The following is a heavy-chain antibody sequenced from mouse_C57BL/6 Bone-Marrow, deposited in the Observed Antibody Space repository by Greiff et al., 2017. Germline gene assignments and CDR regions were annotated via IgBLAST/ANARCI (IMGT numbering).Heavy chain of an antibody. CDR3: ASGFAY. J-gene: IGHJ3*01. CDR1: GFNIKNTY. V-gene: IGHV14-3*01. Sequence: EVKLVESVAELVRPGASVKLSCTASGFNIKNTYMHWVQQRPEQGLEWIGRIDPANGNTKYATKFQGKATITADTSSNTAYLQLSSLTSEDTAIYCSASGFAYWGQGTLVTVSA. CDR2: IDPANGNT.